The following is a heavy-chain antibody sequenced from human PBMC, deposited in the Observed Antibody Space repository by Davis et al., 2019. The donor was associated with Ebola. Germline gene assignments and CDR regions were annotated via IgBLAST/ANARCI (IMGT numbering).Heavy chain of an antibody. Sequence: SETVPRMPSLYTFTRYGIIRVRQAPGQALEWMGWISAYNGHTNYAQKPHGRVTMTTDTSTSPAYMELRSLRSDDTAVYYCARDREMAVAGTGGYWGQGTLVTVSS. CDR3: ARDREMAVAGTGGY. CDR1: LYTFTRYG. D-gene: IGHD6-19*01. CDR2: ISAYNGHT. J-gene: IGHJ4*02. V-gene: IGHV1-18*01.